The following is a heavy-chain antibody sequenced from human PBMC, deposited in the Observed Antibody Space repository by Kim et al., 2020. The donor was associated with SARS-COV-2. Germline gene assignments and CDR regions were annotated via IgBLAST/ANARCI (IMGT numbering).Heavy chain of an antibody. D-gene: IGHD3-22*01. CDR2: MNPNSGNT. J-gene: IGHJ6*03. Sequence: ASVKVSCKASGYTFTSYDINWVRQATGQGLEWMGWMNPNSGNTGYAQKFQGRVTMTRNTSISTAYMELSSLRSEDTAVYYCARGARSSTMIVVVPLYYYYMDVWGKGTTVTVSS. V-gene: IGHV1-8*01. CDR3: ARGARSSTMIVVVPLYYYYMDV. CDR1: GYTFTSYD.